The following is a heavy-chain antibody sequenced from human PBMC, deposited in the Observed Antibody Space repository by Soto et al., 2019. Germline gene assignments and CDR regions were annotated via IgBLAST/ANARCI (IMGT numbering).Heavy chain of an antibody. CDR1: EFTFSSYA. Sequence: PLRLSCTASEFTFSSYAMSWVRKNPFKLLEWFSAISGSGCITYYADSVKGRFTISRDNSKNTLYLQMNSLRAEDTAVYYCAKEFTIFGVVIIRTPSFDYWGQGTLVTVSS. D-gene: IGHD3-3*01. V-gene: IGHV3-23*01. J-gene: IGHJ4*02. CDR3: AKEFTIFGVVIIRTPSFDY. CDR2: ISGSGCIT.